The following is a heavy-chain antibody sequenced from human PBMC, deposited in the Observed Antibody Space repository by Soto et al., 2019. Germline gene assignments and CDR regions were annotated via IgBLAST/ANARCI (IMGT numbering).Heavy chain of an antibody. J-gene: IGHJ5*01. D-gene: IGHD2-2*01. CDR3: ARQALGYCIGTTCYGYNWFDS. V-gene: IGHV5-51*01. CDR2: IYPHDSDT. CDR1: GYDFTSYW. Sequence: GESLKISCQGSGYDFTSYWIGWVRQMPGKGLEWMGIIYPHDSDTRYSPSFQGQVTISADKSINTAYLQWNTLKASDTATYYCARQALGYCIGTTCYGYNWFDSWGQGTLVTVSS.